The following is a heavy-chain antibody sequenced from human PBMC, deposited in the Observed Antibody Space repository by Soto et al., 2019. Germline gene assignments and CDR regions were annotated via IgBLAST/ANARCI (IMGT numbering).Heavy chain of an antibody. D-gene: IGHD3-10*01. Sequence: ALSLTCTVSGGSISRGGYYWSWIRQHPGKGREWIGYIYYSGSTYYNPSLKRRVTISVDTSKNQFSLKLSSVTAADTAVYYCARVPRITMVRGVAHNWFDPWGQGTLVPVSS. J-gene: IGHJ5*02. CDR3: ARVPRITMVRGVAHNWFDP. V-gene: IGHV4-31*03. CDR2: IYYSGST. CDR1: GGSISRGGYY.